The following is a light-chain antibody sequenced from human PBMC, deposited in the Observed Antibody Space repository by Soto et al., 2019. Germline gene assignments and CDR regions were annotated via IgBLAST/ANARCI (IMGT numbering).Light chain of an antibody. V-gene: IGKV1-39*01. CDR3: QQSYSTPDT. Sequence: DIQMTQSPSSLSASIGDTVTIACRASQTIDNYLNWYQQKPGQAPKLLIYAASRLQSGAPSRFSGSGSGREITLTISSLQPEDFGTYDCQQSYSTPDTFGQVTKLES. J-gene: IGKJ2*01. CDR1: QTIDNY. CDR2: AAS.